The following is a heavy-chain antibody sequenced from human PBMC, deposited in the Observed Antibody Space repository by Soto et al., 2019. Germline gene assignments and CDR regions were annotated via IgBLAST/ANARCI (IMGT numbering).Heavy chain of an antibody. D-gene: IGHD2-21*02. CDR3: ARQRTSVVTQAYFDS. CDR2: IYYSGST. Sequence: ETLSLTRTVTGDSINNRSYYWGWIRQPPGKGLEWIGSIYYSGSTYNNPSLKSRVSMSVDTSKNQFSLKLRSVTAADTALYYCARQRTSVVTQAYFDSWGQGSLVTVSS. V-gene: IGHV4-39*01. CDR1: GDSINNRSYY. J-gene: IGHJ4*02.